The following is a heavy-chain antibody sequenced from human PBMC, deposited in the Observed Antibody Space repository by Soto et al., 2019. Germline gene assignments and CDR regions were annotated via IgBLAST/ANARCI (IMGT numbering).Heavy chain of an antibody. D-gene: IGHD6-13*01. Sequence: PSETLSLTCTFSGGSIITSTYYWGWIRQPPGKGLEWIGYIYYSGSTYYNPSLKSRVTISVDTSKNQFSLKLSSVTAADTAVYYCARVNLRIAAAEGYWGQGTLVTVSS. CDR1: GGSIITSTYY. J-gene: IGHJ4*02. V-gene: IGHV4-30-4*08. CDR3: ARVNLRIAAAEGY. CDR2: IYYSGST.